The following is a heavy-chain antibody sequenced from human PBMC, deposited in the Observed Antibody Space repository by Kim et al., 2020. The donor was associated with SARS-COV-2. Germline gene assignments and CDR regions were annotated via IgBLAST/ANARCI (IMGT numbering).Heavy chain of an antibody. CDR3: ARDTSTYYYDMGY. Sequence: DPVKGRFTIPRGNTKNTLYLQMNSLRAEDTAVYYCARDTSTYYYDMGYWGQGTLVTVSS. D-gene: IGHD3-22*01. J-gene: IGHJ4*02. V-gene: IGHV3-30*04.